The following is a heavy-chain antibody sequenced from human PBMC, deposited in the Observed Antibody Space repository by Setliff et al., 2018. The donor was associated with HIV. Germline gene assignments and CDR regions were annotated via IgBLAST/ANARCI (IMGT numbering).Heavy chain of an antibody. Sequence: PSETLSLTCTVSGGSISSGSYYWSWIRQPPGKGLEWIGSIYYSGSTYYNPSLKSRVTISVDTSKNQFSLHLNSVTAADTAVYYCARDVKLAYCSGGSCPRAYFSGLDVWGQGTTVTVSS. V-gene: IGHV4-39*02. CDR3: ARDVKLAYCSGGSCPRAYFSGLDV. CDR2: IYYSGST. J-gene: IGHJ6*02. CDR1: GGSISSGSYY. D-gene: IGHD2-15*01.